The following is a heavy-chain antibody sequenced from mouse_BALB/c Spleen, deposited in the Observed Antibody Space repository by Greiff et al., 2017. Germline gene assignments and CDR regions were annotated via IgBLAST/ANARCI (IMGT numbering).Heavy chain of an antibody. Sequence: EVKLVESGGGLVQPGGSRKLSCAASGFTFSSFGMHWVRQAPEKGLEWVAYISSGSSTIYYADTVKGRFTISRDNPKNTLFLQMTSLRSEDTAMYYCARAGGKDYFDYWGQGTTLTVSS. CDR3: ARAGGKDYFDY. CDR1: GFTFSSFG. J-gene: IGHJ2*01. D-gene: IGHD1-3*01. CDR2: ISSGSSTI. V-gene: IGHV5-17*02.